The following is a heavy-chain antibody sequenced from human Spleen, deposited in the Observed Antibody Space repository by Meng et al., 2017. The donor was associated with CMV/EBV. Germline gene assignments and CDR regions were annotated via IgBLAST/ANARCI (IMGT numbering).Heavy chain of an antibody. Sequence: ASGYTFTSYGISWVLQAPGQGLEWMGWIRAYNGNTNYAQKLQGRVTMTTDTSTSTAYMELRSLRSDDTAVYYCARDGVATMVLSGYWGQGTLVTVSS. CDR3: ARDGVATMVLSGY. CDR2: IRAYNGNT. D-gene: IGHD5-12*01. V-gene: IGHV1-18*01. J-gene: IGHJ4*02. CDR1: GYTFTSYG.